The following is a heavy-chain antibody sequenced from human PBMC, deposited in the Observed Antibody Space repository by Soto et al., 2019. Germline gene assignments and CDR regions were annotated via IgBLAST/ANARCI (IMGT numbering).Heavy chain of an antibody. J-gene: IGHJ4*02. CDR3: ARLVAGTTPHFDY. Sequence: SETLSLTCTVSGGSISSSSYYWGWIRQPPGKGLEWIGSIYYSGSTYYNPSLKSRVTISVDTSKNQFSLKLSSVTAADTAVYYCARLVAGTTPHFDYWGQGTLVTVSS. D-gene: IGHD6-19*01. CDR2: IYYSGST. V-gene: IGHV4-39*01. CDR1: GGSISSSSYY.